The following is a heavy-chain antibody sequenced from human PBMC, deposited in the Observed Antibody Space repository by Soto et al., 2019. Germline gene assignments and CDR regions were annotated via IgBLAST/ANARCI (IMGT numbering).Heavy chain of an antibody. V-gene: IGHV3-30*18. Sequence: QVHLAESGGGVVQPGRSLRLSCAGSGFTFSSYAMHWVRQAPGKGLEWVAVISNDGSYKYYADSLKGRFIISRDNSKNPFYLKMNSLRAENTAVYYWAKALYYYDGSLDDSGGKGPLVGVPS. J-gene: IGHJ4*02. CDR2: ISNDGSYK. CDR3: AKALYYYDGSLDDS. CDR1: GFTFSSYA. D-gene: IGHD3-22*01.